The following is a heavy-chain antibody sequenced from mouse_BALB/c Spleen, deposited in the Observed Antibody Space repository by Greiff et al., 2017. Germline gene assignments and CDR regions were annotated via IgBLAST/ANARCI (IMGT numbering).Heavy chain of an antibody. V-gene: IGHV5-17*02. J-gene: IGHJ3*01. D-gene: IGHD4-1*01. CDR3: ARGRSTGTWFAY. CDR1: GFTFSSFG. Sequence: EVQLVESGGGLVQPGGSRKLSCAASGFTFSSFGMHWVRQAPEKGLEWVAYISSGSSTIYYADTVRGRFTIYRDNPKNTLFLQMTRLGSEDTDMYYCARGRSTGTWFAYWGEGTLVTVSA. CDR2: ISSGSSTI.